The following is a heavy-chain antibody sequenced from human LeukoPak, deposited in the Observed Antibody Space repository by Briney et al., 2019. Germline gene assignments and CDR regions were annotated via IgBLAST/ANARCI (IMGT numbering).Heavy chain of an antibody. V-gene: IGHV4-38-2*02. CDR2: IYHSGST. CDR3: ARAGEDAAAGD. CDR1: GYSISSGYF. J-gene: IGHJ4*02. Sequence: SSETLSLTCSVSGYSISSGYFWGWIRQPPGKGLEWIGSIYHSGSTNYNPSLKSRVTISVDKSKNQFSLKLSSVTAADTAVYYCARAGEDAAAGDWGQGTLVTVSS. D-gene: IGHD6-13*01.